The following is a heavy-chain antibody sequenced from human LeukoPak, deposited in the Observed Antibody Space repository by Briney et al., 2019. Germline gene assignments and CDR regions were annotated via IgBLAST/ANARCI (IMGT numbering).Heavy chain of an antibody. D-gene: IGHD3-3*01. V-gene: IGHV3-30*03. CDR3: ARDRAWNYFDY. CDR2: ISNDGSRK. J-gene: IGHJ4*02. CDR1: GFTFSRHG. Sequence: GGSLRLSCAPSGFTFSRHGMHWVRQAPGKGLEWVAIISNDGSRKYYAHSVEGRFTISRDNSKNTLYLQMDSLRAEDTAVYYWARDRAWNYFDYWGQGPLVTVPS.